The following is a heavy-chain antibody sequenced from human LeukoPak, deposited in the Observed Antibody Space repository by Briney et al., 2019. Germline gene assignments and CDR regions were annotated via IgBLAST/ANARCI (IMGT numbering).Heavy chain of an antibody. V-gene: IGHV3-74*01. CDR3: ARRDGDNDRGFDY. J-gene: IGHJ4*02. CDR2: ITGDGSST. D-gene: IGHD4-23*01. CDR1: GFTFSGYW. Sequence: GGSLRLSCAASGFTFSGYWMHWVRQAPEKGLVWVSRITGDGSSTSYADSVKGRFTISRDNSKNTLYLQMNSLRAEDTAVYHCARRDGDNDRGFDYWGQGTLVIVSS.